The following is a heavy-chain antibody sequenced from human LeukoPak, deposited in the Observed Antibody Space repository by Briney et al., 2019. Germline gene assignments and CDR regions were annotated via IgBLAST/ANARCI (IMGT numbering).Heavy chain of an antibody. J-gene: IGHJ6*02. CDR2: ISWDGGST. CDR3: AKDMRPTCSGGSCLYYGMDV. D-gene: IGHD2-15*01. Sequence: GGSLRLSCAASGFTFDDYTMHWVRQAPGKGLEWVSLISWDGGSTYYADSVKGRFTISRDNSKNSLYLQMNSLRTEDTALYYCAKDMRPTCSGGSCLYYGMDVWGQGTTVTVSS. CDR1: GFTFDDYT. V-gene: IGHV3-43*01.